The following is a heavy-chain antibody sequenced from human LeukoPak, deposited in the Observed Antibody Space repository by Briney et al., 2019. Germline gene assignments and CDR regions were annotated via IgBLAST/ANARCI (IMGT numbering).Heavy chain of an antibody. CDR3: ATYGSGSPRDFQH. Sequence: GASVKVSCKVSGYTLTELSMHWVRQSPGKGLEWMGGFDPEDGETIYAQKFQGRVTMTEDTSTDTAYMELSSLRSEDTAVYYCATYGSGSPRDFQHWGQGTLVTVSS. J-gene: IGHJ1*01. CDR2: FDPEDGET. D-gene: IGHD3-10*01. CDR1: GYTLTELS. V-gene: IGHV1-24*01.